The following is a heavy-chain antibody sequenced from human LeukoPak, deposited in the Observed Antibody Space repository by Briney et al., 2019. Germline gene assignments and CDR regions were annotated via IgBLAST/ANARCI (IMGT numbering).Heavy chain of an antibody. D-gene: IGHD6-6*01. Sequence: SETLSLTCTVSGGSISSSSYYWGWIRQPPGKGLEWIGSIYYSGSTHYNPSLKSRVTISVDTSKDQFSLKLSSVTAADTAVYYCARRLSYSTSARGYWYFDLWGRGTLVTVSS. CDR1: GGSISSSSYY. J-gene: IGHJ2*01. V-gene: IGHV4-39*01. CDR2: IYYSGST. CDR3: ARRLSYSTSARGYWYFDL.